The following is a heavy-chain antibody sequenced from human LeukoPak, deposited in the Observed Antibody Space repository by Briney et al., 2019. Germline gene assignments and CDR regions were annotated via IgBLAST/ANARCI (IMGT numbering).Heavy chain of an antibody. CDR3: ARDASLVGTTDFDC. J-gene: IGHJ4*02. Sequence: GGSLRLSCAASGFTFSNYEMNWVRQAPGEGLEWVSYISSSGSTIYYADSVKGRFTISRDNAKNSLWLQMNSLRAEDTAVYYCARDASLVGTTDFDCWGQGILVTVSS. CDR1: GFTFSNYE. V-gene: IGHV3-48*03. CDR2: ISSSGSTI. D-gene: IGHD1-26*01.